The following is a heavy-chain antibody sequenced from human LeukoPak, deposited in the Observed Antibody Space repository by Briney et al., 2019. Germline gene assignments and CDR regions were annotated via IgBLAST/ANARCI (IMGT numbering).Heavy chain of an antibody. CDR2: IYYSGST. CDR3: ASYFLGYCSSTSCYFVPHYFDY. J-gene: IGHJ4*02. Sequence: SETLSLTCTVSGGSISSSSYYWGWIRQPPGKGLEWIGSIYYSGSTYYNPSLKSRVTISVDRSKNQFSLKLSSVTAADTAVYYCASYFLGYCSSTSCYFVPHYFDYWGQGTLVTVSS. CDR1: GGSISSSSYY. V-gene: IGHV4-39*07. D-gene: IGHD2-2*01.